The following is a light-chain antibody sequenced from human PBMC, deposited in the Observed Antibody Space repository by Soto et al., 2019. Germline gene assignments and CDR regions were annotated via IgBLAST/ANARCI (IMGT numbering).Light chain of an antibody. J-gene: IGKJ5*01. CDR3: QQLHSYPFT. CDR1: QGIRSS. Sequence: IQLTPSPPSLSASVGDSVNFTCRASQGIRSSLAWYQQQPGKAPKLLIYAASTLQSGVPSRFSGSGSGTDFTLTISSLQPEDFATYYCQQLHSYPFTFGQGTRLEIK. V-gene: IGKV1-9*01. CDR2: AAS.